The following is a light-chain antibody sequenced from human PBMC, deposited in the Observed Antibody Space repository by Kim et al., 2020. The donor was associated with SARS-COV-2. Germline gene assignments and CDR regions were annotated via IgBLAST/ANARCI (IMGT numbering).Light chain of an antibody. CDR2: AAS. CDR1: QNINTY. CDR3: QESYSITHN. J-gene: IGKJ4*01. V-gene: IGKV1-39*01. Sequence: DIQMTQSPSSLSASVGDRVTITCRASQNINTYLNWYQHKSGKAPRLLIYAASSLQTGAPSRFSGSGSGTDFTLTISSLQHEDFGTYYCQESYSITHNFGGGTKVDIK.